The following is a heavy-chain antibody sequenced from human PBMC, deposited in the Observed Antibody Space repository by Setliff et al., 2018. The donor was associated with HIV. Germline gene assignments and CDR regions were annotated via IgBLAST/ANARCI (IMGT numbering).Heavy chain of an antibody. D-gene: IGHD2-2*01. J-gene: IGHJ3*02. CDR2: FDPEDGET. Sequence: ASVKVSCKVSGYTLTELSMHWVLQAPGKGLEWMGGFDPEDGETIYAQKFQGRVTMTEDTSTDTAYMELSSLRSEDTAVYYCATDRILGYCSSTRCSNAFDIWGQGTMVTVSS. V-gene: IGHV1-24*01. CDR1: GYTLTELS. CDR3: ATDRILGYCSSTRCSNAFDI.